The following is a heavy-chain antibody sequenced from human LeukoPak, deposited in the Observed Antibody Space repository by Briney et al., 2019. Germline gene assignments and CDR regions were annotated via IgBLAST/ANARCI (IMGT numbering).Heavy chain of an antibody. CDR3: ARDNGYSNGHGFDY. Sequence: GGSLRLSCAASGFTCSSYSMNWVRKAPGKGLEWVAFIQYDGNNEYYADSVKGRFTISRDNSKNTLYLQMNSLRAEDTAVYYCARDNGYSNGHGFDYWGQGTLVTVSS. CDR1: GFTCSSYS. V-gene: IGHV3-30*02. J-gene: IGHJ4*02. D-gene: IGHD5-18*01. CDR2: IQYDGNNE.